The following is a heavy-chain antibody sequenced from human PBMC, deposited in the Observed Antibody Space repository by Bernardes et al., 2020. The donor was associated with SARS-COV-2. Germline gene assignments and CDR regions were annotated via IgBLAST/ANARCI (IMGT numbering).Heavy chain of an antibody. Sequence: GSLRLSCAASGFTFSSYSMNWVRQAPGKGLEWVSYISTSSSAIYYADSVTGRFTISRDNARNSLYLQMNSLRDEDTAVYYCARGDGSPWGQGTLVTVSS. D-gene: IGHD3-16*01. V-gene: IGHV3-48*02. CDR3: ARGDGSP. CDR1: GFTFSSYS. J-gene: IGHJ5*02. CDR2: ISTSSSAI.